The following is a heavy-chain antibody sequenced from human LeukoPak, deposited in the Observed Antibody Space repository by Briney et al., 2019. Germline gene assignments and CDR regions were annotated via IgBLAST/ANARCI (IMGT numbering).Heavy chain of an antibody. V-gene: IGHV5-51*01. CDR2: IYPGDSDT. Sequence: GESLKISCKGSGYSFTSYWIGWVRQMPGKGLEWMGIIYPGDSDTRYSPSFQGQVTISADKSISTAYPQWSSLKASDTAMYYCARTSSFWSGYYQPFDYWGQGTLVTVSS. CDR1: GYSFTSYW. CDR3: ARTSSFWSGYYQPFDY. J-gene: IGHJ4*02. D-gene: IGHD3-3*01.